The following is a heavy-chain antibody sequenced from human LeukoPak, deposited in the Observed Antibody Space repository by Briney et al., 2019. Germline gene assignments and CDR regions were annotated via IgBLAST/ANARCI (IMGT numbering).Heavy chain of an antibody. CDR2: IYYSGST. CDR1: GGSISSGDYY. V-gene: IGHV4-30-4*01. CDR3: ARCLLPYDFYYFDY. D-gene: IGHD3-3*01. J-gene: IGHJ4*02. Sequence: SQTLSPTCTVSGGSISSGDYYWSWIRQPPGKGLEWIGYIYYSGSTYYNPSLKSRVTISVDTSKNQFSLKLSSVTAADTAVYYCARCLLPYDFYYFDYWGQGTLVTVSS.